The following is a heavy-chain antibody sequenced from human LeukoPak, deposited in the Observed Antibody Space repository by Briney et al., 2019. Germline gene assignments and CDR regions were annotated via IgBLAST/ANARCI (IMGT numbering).Heavy chain of an antibody. CDR3: ARDEEFGELLCYFDY. V-gene: IGHV1-2*02. J-gene: IGHJ4*02. CDR1: GYTFTGYY. D-gene: IGHD3-10*01. CDR2: INPNSGGT. Sequence: ASVKVSCKASGYTFTGYYMHWVRQAPGQGLEWMGWINPNSGGTNYTQKFQGRVTMTRDTSISTAYMELSRLRSDDTAVYYCARDEEFGELLCYFDYWGQGTLVTVSS.